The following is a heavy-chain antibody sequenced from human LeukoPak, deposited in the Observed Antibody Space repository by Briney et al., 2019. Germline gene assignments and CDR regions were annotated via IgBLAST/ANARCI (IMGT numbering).Heavy chain of an antibody. J-gene: IGHJ3*02. D-gene: IGHD6-13*01. Sequence: GGSLRLSCAASGFTFSSYSMNWVRQAPGKGLEWVSYISSSSSTIYYADSVKGRFTISRDNAKNSLYLQMNSLRAEDTAVYYCASPRTSGSSSWYSGAFDIWGQGTMVTVSS. CDR1: GFTFSSYS. CDR2: ISSSSSTI. CDR3: ASPRTSGSSSWYSGAFDI. V-gene: IGHV3-48*01.